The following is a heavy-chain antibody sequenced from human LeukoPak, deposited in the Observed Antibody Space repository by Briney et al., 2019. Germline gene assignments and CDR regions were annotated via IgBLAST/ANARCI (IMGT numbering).Heavy chain of an antibody. CDR3: AGDDEAVAGTGY. CDR2: ISSTNSYI. CDR1: GFTFSSFS. V-gene: IGHV3-21*01. J-gene: IGHJ4*02. D-gene: IGHD6-19*01. Sequence: GGSLRLSCAASGFTFSSFSMDWVRQAPGKGLEWVSSISSTNSYIYYADSVKGRFTISRDNAKNSLYLQMHSLRAEDTAVYYCAGDDEAVAGTGYWGQGTLVTVSA.